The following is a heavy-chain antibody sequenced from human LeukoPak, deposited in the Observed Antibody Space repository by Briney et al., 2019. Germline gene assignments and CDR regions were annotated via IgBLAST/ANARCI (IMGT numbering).Heavy chain of an antibody. J-gene: IGHJ5*02. V-gene: IGHV4-4*07. CDR3: ARSQEGSSGYYVGWFDP. D-gene: IGHD3-22*01. CDR1: GGSISSYY. CDR2: IYTSGST. Sequence: SETLSLTCTVAGGSISSYYWSWIRQPAGKGLEWIGRIYTSGSTNYNPSLKSRVTMSVDTSKNQFSLKLSSVTAADTAVYYCARSQEGSSGYYVGWFDPWGQGTLVTVSS.